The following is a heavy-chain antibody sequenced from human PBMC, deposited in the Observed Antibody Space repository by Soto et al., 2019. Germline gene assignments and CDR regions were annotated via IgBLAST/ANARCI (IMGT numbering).Heavy chain of an antibody. J-gene: IGHJ6*02. CDR3: ARDRSATYSYAMDL. CDR1: DFAFRLHG. CDR2: IWHDGTRK. Sequence: QVHLLESGGGVVQPGGSLTLSCSVSDFAFRLHGIHWVRHTPGKGLEWVAMIWHDGTRKYFRDSVRGRFTISRDSAKNKVYLQINNLRGDDSALYFCARDRSATYSYAMDLWGQGTTVTVSS. D-gene: IGHD2-15*01. V-gene: IGHV3-33*01.